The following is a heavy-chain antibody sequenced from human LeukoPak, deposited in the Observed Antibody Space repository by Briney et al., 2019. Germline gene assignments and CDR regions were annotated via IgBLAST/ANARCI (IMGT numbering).Heavy chain of an antibody. J-gene: IGHJ4*02. CDR1: GYTFTSYG. D-gene: IGHD4-17*01. Sequence: VKVSCKASGYTFTSYGISWVRQPPGQGLEWMGWTSAYNGNTNYAQKLQGRVTMTTDTSTSTAYMELRSLRSDDTAVYYCARVQGYGDYLDYWGQGTLVTVSS. CDR3: ARVQGYGDYLDY. V-gene: IGHV1-18*01. CDR2: TSAYNGNT.